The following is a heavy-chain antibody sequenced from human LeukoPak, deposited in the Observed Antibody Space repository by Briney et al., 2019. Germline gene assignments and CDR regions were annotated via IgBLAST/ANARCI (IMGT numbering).Heavy chain of an antibody. CDR1: GYSFTTYW. D-gene: IGHD5-24*01. CDR3: ASFRDGYNGVFDY. J-gene: IGHJ4*02. CDR2: IDPSDSYT. V-gene: IGHV5-10-1*01. Sequence: GESLKISCKGSGYSFTTYWIGWVRQMPGKGLEWMGRIDPSDSYTNYSPSFQGHVTISADKSISTAYLQWSSLKASDTAMYYCASFRDGYNGVFDYWGQGTLVTVSS.